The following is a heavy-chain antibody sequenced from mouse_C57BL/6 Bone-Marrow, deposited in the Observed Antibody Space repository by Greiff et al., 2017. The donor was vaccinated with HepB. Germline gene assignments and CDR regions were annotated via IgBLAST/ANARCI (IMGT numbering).Heavy chain of an antibody. Sequence: QVHVKQPGAELVKPGASVKMSCKASGYTFTSYWITWVKQRPGQGLEWIGDIYPGSGSTNYNEKFKSKATLTVDTSSSTAYMQLSSLTSEDSAVYYCARRYGNYVFWFAYWGQGTLVTVSA. CDR2: IYPGSGST. D-gene: IGHD2-1*01. CDR1: GYTFTSYW. CDR3: ARRYGNYVFWFAY. V-gene: IGHV1-55*01. J-gene: IGHJ3*01.